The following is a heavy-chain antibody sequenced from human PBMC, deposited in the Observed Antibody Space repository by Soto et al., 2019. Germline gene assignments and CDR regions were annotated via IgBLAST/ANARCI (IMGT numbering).Heavy chain of an antibody. CDR3: VRDRRRTDRCYTHHFGV. CDR2: ISTYTGNT. D-gene: IGHD2-2*01. V-gene: IGHV1-18*04. Sequence: ASVKVSCKSSGYTFSSYGVSWVRQAPGQGLEWLGWISTYTGNTKHAQKFQDRVTLTTDASTSTDYMELRSLRYDDTAVYYCVRDRRRTDRCYTHHFGVWGKVTTVTVSS. CDR1: GYTFSSYG. J-gene: IGHJ6*04.